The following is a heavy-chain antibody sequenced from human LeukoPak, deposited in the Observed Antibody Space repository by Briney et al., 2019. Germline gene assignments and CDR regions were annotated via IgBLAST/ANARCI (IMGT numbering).Heavy chain of an antibody. CDR1: GGSFSGYY. CDR2: INHSGST. V-gene: IGHV4-34*01. D-gene: IGHD3-10*01. Sequence: SETLSLTCAVYGGSFSGYYWSWIRQPPGKGLEWIGEINHSGSTNYNPSLKSRVTISVDTSKNQFSLKLSSVTAADTAVYYCARHVPLWFGESRGWFDPWGQGTLVTVSS. CDR3: ARHVPLWFGESRGWFDP. J-gene: IGHJ5*02.